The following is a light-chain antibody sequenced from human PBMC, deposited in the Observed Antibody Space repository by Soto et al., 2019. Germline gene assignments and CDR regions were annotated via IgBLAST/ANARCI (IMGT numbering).Light chain of an antibody. V-gene: IGKV1-5*01. J-gene: IGKJ4*01. Sequence: DIQMTQSPSTLSASVGDRVTLTCRASQSISSWLAWYQQKPGRAPKLLIYDASSWESGVPSRFSGSGSDTEFTLTINNLQPEDFATYHCQQYNHYSLTFGGGTKVEIK. CDR1: QSISSW. CDR3: QQYNHYSLT. CDR2: DAS.